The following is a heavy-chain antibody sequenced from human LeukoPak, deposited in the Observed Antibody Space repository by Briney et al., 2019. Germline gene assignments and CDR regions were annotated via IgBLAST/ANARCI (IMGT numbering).Heavy chain of an antibody. D-gene: IGHD2-2*01. V-gene: IGHV3-23*01. CDR2: ISGSGGST. Sequence: GGSLRLSCAASGFTFSSYAMSRVRQAPGKGLEWVSAISGSGGSTYYADSVKGRFTISRDNSRNTLSLQMNSLRAEDTAVYYCAKELGYCSSSSCYQSFDIWGQGTMVTVSS. CDR1: GFTFSSYA. J-gene: IGHJ3*02. CDR3: AKELGYCSSSSCYQSFDI.